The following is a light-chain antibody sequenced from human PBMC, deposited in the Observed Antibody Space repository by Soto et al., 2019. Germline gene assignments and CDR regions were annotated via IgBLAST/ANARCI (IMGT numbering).Light chain of an antibody. CDR1: QSVSSS. J-gene: IGKJ2*01. CDR3: QQYNNWPYT. CDR2: GAS. Sequence: EIVITQSPSTLSVSPGERATLSCRASQSVSSSLAWYQQKPGQAPRLLIYGASTRATGIPARFSGSGSGTEFTLTISSLQSEDFAVYYCQQYNNWPYTFGQGTKVDIK. V-gene: IGKV3-15*01.